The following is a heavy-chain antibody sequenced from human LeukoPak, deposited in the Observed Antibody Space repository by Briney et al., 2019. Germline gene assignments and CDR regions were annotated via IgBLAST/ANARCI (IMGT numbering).Heavy chain of an antibody. D-gene: IGHD3-10*01. V-gene: IGHV3-74*01. Sequence: GWSLGRSCAASGFAFSGCCVHSVRQAPGQGLAWVSRINNDGSETTYADSVKGRFTISRDNAKNTLYLQMNSLRAEDTAVYYCFPYGLTTHDYWGQGTLVTVS. J-gene: IGHJ4*02. CDR2: INNDGSET. CDR1: GFAFSGCC. CDR3: FPYGLTTHDY.